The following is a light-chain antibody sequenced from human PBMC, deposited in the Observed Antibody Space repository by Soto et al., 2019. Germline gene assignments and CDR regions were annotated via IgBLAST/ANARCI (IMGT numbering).Light chain of an antibody. CDR2: DAS. CDR3: QQYNSYWT. CDR1: QNIGGW. V-gene: IGKV1-5*01. J-gene: IGKJ1*01. Sequence: DIQMTQSPSTLSASVGDRVTITCRASQNIGGWLAWYQQKPGKAPNLLIYDASSLQSGVPSRFSGSGSGTQFTLTISNLQPDDFATYYCQQYNSYWTFGQGTKVDIK.